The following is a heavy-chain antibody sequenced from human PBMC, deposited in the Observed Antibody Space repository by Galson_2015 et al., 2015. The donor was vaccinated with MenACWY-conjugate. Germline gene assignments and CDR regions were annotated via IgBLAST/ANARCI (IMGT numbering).Heavy chain of an antibody. V-gene: IGHV5-51*01. CDR1: GYSFSIYW. Sequence: QSGAEVKKPGESLKISCKGSGYSFSIYWIAWVRQLPGKGLEWMGLISPGDSNTRYSPAFHGQVTISADKSISTAYLQLHSLQASDTAMYYCARHPPGGRGMDVWGQGTTVTVSS. CDR3: ARHPPGGRGMDV. D-gene: IGHD1-26*01. J-gene: IGHJ6*02. CDR2: ISPGDSNT.